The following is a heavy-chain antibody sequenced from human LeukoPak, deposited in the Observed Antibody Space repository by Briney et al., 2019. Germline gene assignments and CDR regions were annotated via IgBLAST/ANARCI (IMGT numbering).Heavy chain of an antibody. Sequence: PEGSLRLSCAASGFTVSGNYLTWVRQAPGKGLEWVSVIYTGGNTYYADSVKGRFTISRDNSKNTVYLQMNSLRAEDTAVYYCARGPPGSVVPWGWGQGTLVTVSS. D-gene: IGHD3-22*01. J-gene: IGHJ4*02. CDR2: IYTGGNT. V-gene: IGHV3-53*01. CDR1: GFTVSGNY. CDR3: ARGPPGSVVPWG.